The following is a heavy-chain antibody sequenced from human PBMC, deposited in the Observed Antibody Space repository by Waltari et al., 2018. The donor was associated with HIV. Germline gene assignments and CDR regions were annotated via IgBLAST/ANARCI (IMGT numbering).Heavy chain of an antibody. CDR3: ARQRRDGYNPAPFDY. Sequence: EVQLVQSGAEVKKPGESLKISCKGSGYSFSTSWIGWVRQMPGKGLEWMGIRYPGDSDTRYSPSFQGQVTIAADKSISTAYLQWSSLKASDTAMYYCARQRRDGYNPAPFDYWGQGTLVTVSS. CDR2: RYPGDSDT. V-gene: IGHV5-51*01. J-gene: IGHJ4*02. CDR1: GYSFSTSW. D-gene: IGHD5-12*01.